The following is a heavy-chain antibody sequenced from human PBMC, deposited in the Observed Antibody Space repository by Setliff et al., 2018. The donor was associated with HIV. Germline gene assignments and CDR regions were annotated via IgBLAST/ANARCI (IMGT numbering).Heavy chain of an antibody. CDR2: IYSSGST. CDR1: GGSISSYY. D-gene: IGHD3-10*01. V-gene: IGHV4-59*12. Sequence: SETLSLTCTVSGGSISSYYWSWIRQPPGKGLEWLGHIYSSGSTNYNPSLKSRVTISVDMSKNQFSLKLSSVTAADTAVYYCARGLPYYYGSGRRSYYYMDVWGKGTTVTVSS. J-gene: IGHJ6*03. CDR3: ARGLPYYYGSGRRSYYYMDV.